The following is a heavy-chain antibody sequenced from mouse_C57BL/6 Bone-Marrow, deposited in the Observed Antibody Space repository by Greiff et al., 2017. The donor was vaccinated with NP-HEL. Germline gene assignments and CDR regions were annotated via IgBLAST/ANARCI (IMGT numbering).Heavy chain of an antibody. J-gene: IGHJ2*01. Sequence: EVKVVESGGGLVKPGGSLKLSCAASGFTFSDYGMHWVRQAPEKGLEWVAYISSGSSTIYYADTVKGRFTISRDNAKNTLFLQITSLRSEDTAMYYCARQGSTVVTNWEFYYFDYWGQGTTLTVSS. V-gene: IGHV5-17*01. CDR2: ISSGSSTI. D-gene: IGHD1-1*01. CDR3: ARQGSTVVTNWEFYYFDY. CDR1: GFTFSDYG.